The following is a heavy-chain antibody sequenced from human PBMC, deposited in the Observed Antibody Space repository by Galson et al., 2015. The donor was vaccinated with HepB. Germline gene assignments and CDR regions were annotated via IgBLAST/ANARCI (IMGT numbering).Heavy chain of an antibody. J-gene: IGHJ6*03. Sequence: LSLTCTVSGGSISSDDYYWSWIRQPPGKGLEWIGYVYYSGDTYYIPSLKSRVTMSVETSKNQLSLKLSSVTAADTAVYYCARVRWQSPGYYYYYMDVWGKGTTVTVSS. CDR2: VYYSGDT. D-gene: IGHD4-23*01. CDR3: ARVRWQSPGYYYYYMDV. V-gene: IGHV4-30-4*01. CDR1: GGSISSDDYY.